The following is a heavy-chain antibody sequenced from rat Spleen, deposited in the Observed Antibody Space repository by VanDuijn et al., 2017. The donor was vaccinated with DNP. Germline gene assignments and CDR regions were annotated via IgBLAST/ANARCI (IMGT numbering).Heavy chain of an antibody. J-gene: IGHJ2*01. D-gene: IGHD1-1*01. CDR3: ARDQRLQWDYFDY. CDR1: GFTFNNYW. V-gene: IGHV5-31*01. Sequence: EVQLVESGGDLVQPGRSLKLSCVASGFTFNNYWMTWIRQVPGKGLEWFASITSIGSDTYYPDSVKGRFTISRDNARNTLYLQMDSLRSEDTATYYCARDQRLQWDYFDYWGQGVMVTVSS. CDR2: ITSIGSDT.